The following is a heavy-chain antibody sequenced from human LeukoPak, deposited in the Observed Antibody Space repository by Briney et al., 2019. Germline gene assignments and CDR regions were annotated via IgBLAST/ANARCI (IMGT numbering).Heavy chain of an antibody. CDR1: GGSIGSYY. V-gene: IGHV4-59*01. CDR3: ARDNYCSSTSCAGSNWFDP. Sequence: SETLSLTCTVSGGSIGSYYWSWIRQPPGKGLEWIGYIYYSGSTNYNPSLKSRVTISVDTSKNQFSLKLSSVTAADTAVYYCARDNYCSSTSCAGSNWFDPWGQGTLVTVSS. J-gene: IGHJ5*02. D-gene: IGHD2-2*01. CDR2: IYYSGST.